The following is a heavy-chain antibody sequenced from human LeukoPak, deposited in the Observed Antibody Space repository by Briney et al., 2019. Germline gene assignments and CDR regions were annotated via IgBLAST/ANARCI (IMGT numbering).Heavy chain of an antibody. CDR1: GFTFSNAW. J-gene: IGHJ4*02. CDR2: IYHSGST. CDR3: ARDPGGDSSDPGSFDY. V-gene: IGHV4-38-2*02. D-gene: IGHD3-22*01. Sequence: GSLRLSCAASGFTFSNAWMSWVRQPPGKALEWIGSIYHSGSTYYNPSLKSRVTISVDTSKNQFSLKLSSVTAADTAVYYCARDPGGDSSDPGSFDYWGQGTLVTVSS.